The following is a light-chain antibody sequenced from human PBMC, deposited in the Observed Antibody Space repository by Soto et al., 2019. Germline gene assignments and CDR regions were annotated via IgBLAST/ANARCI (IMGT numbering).Light chain of an antibody. CDR2: DVS. Sequence: IQMTQSPSTLSASVGDRVTITCRPSQRISRRLAWYQQKPGKAPKVLIYDVSSLEIGVPSRFSGSGSGTEFTLTIGSLQPDDFATYYCQQYNSYPWTFGEGTKVEIK. CDR1: QRISRR. V-gene: IGKV1-5*01. CDR3: QQYNSYPWT. J-gene: IGKJ1*01.